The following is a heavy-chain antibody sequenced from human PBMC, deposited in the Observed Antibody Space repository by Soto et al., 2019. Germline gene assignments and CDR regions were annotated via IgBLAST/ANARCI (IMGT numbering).Heavy chain of an antibody. CDR3: ARGRSDSAGSSFGRRMDV. CDR2: TFVTGAT. D-gene: IGHD3-10*01. Sequence: QVQLQESGPGLVKSSETLSLICFVSGEALGSGQSYWNWIRQAPGNGLEWIGQTFVTGATKYSSSIKSRVTMSVDTSKSQISLTLTSVTAADSATYFCARGRSDSAGSSFGRRMDVWGQGTTVTVSS. V-gene: IGHV4-61*01. CDR1: GEALGSGQSY. J-gene: IGHJ6*02.